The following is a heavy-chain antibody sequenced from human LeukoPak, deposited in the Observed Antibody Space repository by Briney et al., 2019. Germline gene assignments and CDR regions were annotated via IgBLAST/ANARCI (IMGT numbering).Heavy chain of an antibody. D-gene: IGHD2/OR15-2a*01. V-gene: IGHV4-59*01. J-gene: IGHJ3*02. CDR1: GGSISFYY. CDR3: ARDLSVNAFDI. CDR2: MHGSGSP. Sequence: SETLSLTCTVSGGSISFYYWSWIRQPPGRGLEWIAYMHGSGSPNYNPSLASRLTLSVDATENLLSLKLTSVTAADTAVYFCARDLSVNAFDIWGQGTLVTVSS.